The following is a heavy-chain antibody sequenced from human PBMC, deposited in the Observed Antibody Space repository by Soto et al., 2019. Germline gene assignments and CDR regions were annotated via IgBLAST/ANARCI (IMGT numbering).Heavy chain of an antibody. J-gene: IGHJ6*02. CDR1: GGSISSGDYY. CDR2: IYYSGST. CDR3: ARADVVPAAMQYYYYGMDV. D-gene: IGHD2-2*01. Sequence: KPSETLSLTCTVSGGSISSGDYYWSWIRQPPGKGLEWIGYIYYSGSTYYNPSLKSRVTISVDTSKNQFSLKLSSVTAADTAVYYCARADVVPAAMQYYYYGMDVWGQGTTVTVSS. V-gene: IGHV4-30-4*01.